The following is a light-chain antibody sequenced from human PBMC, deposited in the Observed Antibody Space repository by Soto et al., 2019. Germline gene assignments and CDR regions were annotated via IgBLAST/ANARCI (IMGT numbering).Light chain of an antibody. CDR1: QSLVYSDGNTY. CDR3: MQGTHWP. J-gene: IGKJ4*01. CDR2: KVS. V-gene: IGKV2-30*01. Sequence: DVVMTQSPLSLPVTLGQPASISCRSSQSLVYSDGNTYLNWFQQRPDQSPRRLIYKVSNRDSGVPDRFSGSGSGTDFTLKISRVEAEDVGVYYCMQGTHWPFGGGTKVEIK.